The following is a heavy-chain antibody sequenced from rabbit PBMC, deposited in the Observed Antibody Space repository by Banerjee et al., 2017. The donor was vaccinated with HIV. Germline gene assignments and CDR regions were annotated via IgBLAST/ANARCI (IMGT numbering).Heavy chain of an antibody. D-gene: IGHD4-2*01. V-gene: IGHV1S45*01. CDR2: IYGGGSDTT. CDR1: GFDFSSYG. Sequence: QEQLVESGGGLVTLGGSLTLTCKASGFDFSSYGISWVRQAPGKGLEWIAYIYGGGSDTTYYANWAKGRFTISKTSSTTVTLQMTSLTAADTATYFCARAPGWAGYAGVGGGTFLDYFNLWGQGTLVTVS. CDR3: ARAPGWAGYAGVGGGTFLDYFNL. J-gene: IGHJ4*01.